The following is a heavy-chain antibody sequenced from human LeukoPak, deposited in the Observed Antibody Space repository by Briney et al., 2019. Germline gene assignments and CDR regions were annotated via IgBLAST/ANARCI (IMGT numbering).Heavy chain of an antibody. CDR2: ISRTGNI. V-gene: IGHV4-4*03. Sequence: PETLSLTCAVSGGSISSRNWWGWVRQPPGKGLEWIGEISRTGNIDYDPSVRSRATISLDKSKSQFSLRLTSLTSADTAVYYCARGQGAADYWGQGILVIVSS. J-gene: IGHJ4*02. CDR1: GGSISSRNW. D-gene: IGHD1-26*01. CDR3: ARGQGAADY.